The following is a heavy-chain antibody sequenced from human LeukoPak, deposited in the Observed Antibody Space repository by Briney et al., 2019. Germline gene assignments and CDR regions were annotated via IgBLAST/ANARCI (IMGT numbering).Heavy chain of an antibody. V-gene: IGHV3-7*01. J-gene: IGHJ4*02. CDR1: GFTFTTYW. D-gene: IGHD3-9*01. CDR3: AREMANNLRRYYFDY. Sequence: PGGSLTLSCATSGFTFTTYWMNWVRQAPGRGLEWVANIKQDGSEKYYVDSVKGRFTISRDYSKNTLYLQMNSLRAGDTAVYYCAREMANNLRRYYFDYWGQGALVTVSS. CDR2: IKQDGSEK.